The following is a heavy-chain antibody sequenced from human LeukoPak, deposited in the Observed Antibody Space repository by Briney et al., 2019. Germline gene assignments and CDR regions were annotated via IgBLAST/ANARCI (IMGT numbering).Heavy chain of an antibody. D-gene: IGHD3-9*01. Sequence: PSETLSLTCSVSGASMSSGDYHWTWLRQPAGKGPEWIGRTFKGVSTNYNPSLKSRATISQDTSKNQFSLDLTSVTAADTAVYYCALRNFGIGFHIWGQGTLVTVSS. CDR2: TFKGVST. V-gene: IGHV4-61*02. J-gene: IGHJ3*02. CDR1: GASMSSGDYH. CDR3: ALRNFGIGFHI.